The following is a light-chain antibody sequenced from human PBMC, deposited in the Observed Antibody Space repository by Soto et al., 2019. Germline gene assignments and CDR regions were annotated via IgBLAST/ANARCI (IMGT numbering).Light chain of an antibody. Sequence: QSALTQPASVSGSLGQSITICCSGTSSDVGAYNYVSWYQQYPGKAPKLMIYHVTDRPSGVSNRFSGSKSGNTASLTISGLQAEDEADYYCCSYTTSNTVVFGTGTKVTVL. CDR1: SSDVGAYNY. J-gene: IGLJ1*01. V-gene: IGLV2-14*01. CDR3: CSYTTSNTVV. CDR2: HVT.